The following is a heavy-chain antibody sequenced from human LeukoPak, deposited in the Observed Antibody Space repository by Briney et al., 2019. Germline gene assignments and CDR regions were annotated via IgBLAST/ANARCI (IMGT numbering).Heavy chain of an antibody. CDR1: GFTFSSYA. Sequence: GGSLRLSCAASGFTFSSYAMTWVRQAPGKRLEWVSAISGGGDITYYADSVKGRFTISRDNSKNTLYLQMNSLRAEDTAVYYCAREGGTNPYYYGMDVWGQGTTVTVSS. D-gene: IGHD1-14*01. J-gene: IGHJ6*02. V-gene: IGHV3-23*01. CDR3: AREGGTNPYYYGMDV. CDR2: ISGGGDIT.